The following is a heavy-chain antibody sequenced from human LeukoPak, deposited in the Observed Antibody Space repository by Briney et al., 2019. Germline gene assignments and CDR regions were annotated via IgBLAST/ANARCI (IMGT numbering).Heavy chain of an antibody. CDR2: IYYSGST. CDR3: ARQPRSYDFWSGCSVY. CDR1: GGSISSSSYY. J-gene: IGHJ4*02. V-gene: IGHV4-39*01. D-gene: IGHD3-3*01. Sequence: SETLSLTCTVSGGSISSSSYYWGWIRQPPGKGLEWIGSIYYSGSTYYNPSLKSRVTISVDTSKNQFSLKLSSVTAADTPVYYCARQPRSYDFWSGCSVYWGQGTLVTVSS.